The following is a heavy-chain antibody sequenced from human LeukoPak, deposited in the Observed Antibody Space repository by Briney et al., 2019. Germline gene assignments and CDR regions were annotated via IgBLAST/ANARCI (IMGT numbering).Heavy chain of an antibody. CDR3: ACAPYDYVWGSYRYNAFDI. Sequence: ASVKVSCKASGGTFSSYAISWVRQAPGQGLEWMGGIIPIFGTANYAQKFQGRVTITADGSTSTAYMELSSLRSEDTAVYYCACAPYDYVWGSYRYNAFDIWGQGTMVTVSS. J-gene: IGHJ3*02. CDR2: IIPIFGTA. D-gene: IGHD3-16*02. V-gene: IGHV1-69*13. CDR1: GGTFSSYA.